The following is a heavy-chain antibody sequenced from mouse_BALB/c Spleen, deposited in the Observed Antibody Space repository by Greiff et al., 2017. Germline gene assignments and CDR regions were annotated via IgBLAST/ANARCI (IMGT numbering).Heavy chain of an antibody. CDR3: AREGLRRGMDY. CDR2: ISSGSSTI. Sequence: EVKVVESGGGLVQPGGSRKLSCAASGFTFSSFGMHWVRQAPEKGLEWVAYISSGSSTIYYADTVKGRFTISRDNPKNTLFLQMTSLRSEDTAMYYCAREGLRRGMDYWGQGTSVTVSS. D-gene: IGHD2-2*01. V-gene: IGHV5-17*02. J-gene: IGHJ4*01. CDR1: GFTFSSFG.